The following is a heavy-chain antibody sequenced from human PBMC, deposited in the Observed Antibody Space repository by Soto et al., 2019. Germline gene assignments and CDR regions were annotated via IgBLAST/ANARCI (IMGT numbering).Heavy chain of an antibody. CDR1: GFTFSSYA. V-gene: IGHV3-23*01. D-gene: IGHD5-18*01. J-gene: IGHJ6*02. CDR3: AKMDTATLYYYYGMDV. Sequence: GGSLRLSCAASGFTFSSYAMSWVRQAPGKGLEWVSAISGSGGSTYYADSVKGRFTISRDNSKNTLYLQMNSLRAEDTAVYYCAKMDTATLYYYYGMDVWGQGTTVTVSS. CDR2: ISGSGGST.